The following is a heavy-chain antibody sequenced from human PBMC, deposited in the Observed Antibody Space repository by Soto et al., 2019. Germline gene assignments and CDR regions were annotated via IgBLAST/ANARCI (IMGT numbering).Heavy chain of an antibody. Sequence: ASVKVSCKASGYTFTSYDINWVRQATGQGLEWMGWMNTNSGNTGYAQKYKSRVTMTRNTSISTAYMELSSLRSENTAVYYCERLTPNCTNGVCYMVFYFDYWGQGTLVTVSS. J-gene: IGHJ4*02. CDR2: MNTNSGNT. D-gene: IGHD2-8*01. V-gene: IGHV1-8*01. CDR1: GYTFTSYD. CDR3: ERLTPNCTNGVCYMVFYFDY.